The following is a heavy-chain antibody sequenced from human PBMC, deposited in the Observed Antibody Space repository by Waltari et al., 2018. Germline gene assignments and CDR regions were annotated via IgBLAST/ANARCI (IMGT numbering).Heavy chain of an antibody. CDR1: GFTFSSYS. CDR3: ARDPYYCSSTSCYRYYYYYMDV. D-gene: IGHD2-2*02. Sequence: EVQLVESGGGLVKPGGSLRLSCAASGFTFSSYSMNWVRQAPGKGREWVSSMSSSSSYIYYADSVKGRFTISRDNAKNSLYLQMNSLRAEDTAVYYCARDPYYCSSTSCYRYYYYYMDVWGKGTTVTVSS. J-gene: IGHJ6*03. V-gene: IGHV3-21*01. CDR2: MSSSSSYI.